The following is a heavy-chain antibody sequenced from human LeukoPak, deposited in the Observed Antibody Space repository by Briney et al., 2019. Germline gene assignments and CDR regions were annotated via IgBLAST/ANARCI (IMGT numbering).Heavy chain of an antibody. Sequence: GGSLRLSCAASGFTFSSYAMSWVRQAPGKGLEWVSAISGSGGSTYYADSVKGRFTISRDNSKNTLYLQMNSLRAEDTAVYYCAKTSFFRGVAVAGTEDYWGQGTLVIVSS. CDR1: GFTFSSYA. V-gene: IGHV3-23*01. CDR3: AKTSFFRGVAVAGTEDY. D-gene: IGHD6-19*01. CDR2: ISGSGGST. J-gene: IGHJ4*02.